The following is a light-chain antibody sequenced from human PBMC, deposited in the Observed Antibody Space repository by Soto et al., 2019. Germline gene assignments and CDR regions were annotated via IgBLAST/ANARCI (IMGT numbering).Light chain of an antibody. CDR3: AAWDDSLNGPV. CDR2: LIN. Sequence: QSVLTQPPSASGTPGQRVTISCSGSSSNIGSNPVNWYQQFPGTAPKLLILLINLRPSGVPDRFSGSKSGTSGSLAISGLQSEDEADYYCAAWDDSLNGPVFGGGTKVTVL. J-gene: IGLJ2*01. CDR1: SSNIGSNP. V-gene: IGLV1-44*01.